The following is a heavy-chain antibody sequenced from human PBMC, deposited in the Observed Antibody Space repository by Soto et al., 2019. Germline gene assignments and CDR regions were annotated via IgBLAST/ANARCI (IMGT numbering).Heavy chain of an antibody. J-gene: IGHJ6*02. CDR1: GGSISSYY. V-gene: IGHV4-59*08. CDR3: ARHLRYSGSRYVMDV. Sequence: SETLSLTCTVSGGSISSYYWSWIRQPPGKGLEWIGYIYYSGSTNYNPSLKSRVTISVDTSKNQFSLKLSSVTAADTAVYYCARHLRYSGSRYVMDVWGQGTTVTVSS. D-gene: IGHD5-12*01. CDR2: IYYSGST.